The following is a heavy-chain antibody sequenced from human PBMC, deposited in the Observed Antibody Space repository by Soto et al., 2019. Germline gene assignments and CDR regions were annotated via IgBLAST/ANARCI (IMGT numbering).Heavy chain of an antibody. J-gene: IGHJ4*01. D-gene: IGHD1-26*01. V-gene: IGHV6-1*01. Sequence: SQTLSLTCVITGDSVSSNSAGWSWVRPSPSRGLEWLGRTYYRSKWDYEYAVSVRGRITINPDTSKNQYSLQLNSVTPADTAVYFCARGEKYSGRILDYWGQGTLVTVSS. CDR1: GDSVSSNSAG. CDR3: ARGEKYSGRILDY. CDR2: TYYRSKWDY.